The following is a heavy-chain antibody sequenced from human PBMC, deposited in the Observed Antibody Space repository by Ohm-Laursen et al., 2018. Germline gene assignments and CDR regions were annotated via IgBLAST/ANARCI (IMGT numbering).Heavy chain of an antibody. CDR1: GFTFSSFA. CDR3: AREKYCTGGNCYSDH. Sequence: SLRLSCTATGFTFSSFAVSWVRQAPGAGLEWVANLNGYGGSTYYADSVKGRFTISRDNSKNTLYLQMNSLRAEDTAIYYCAREKYCTGGNCYSDHWGQGTLVTVSS. J-gene: IGHJ4*02. V-gene: IGHV3-23*01. D-gene: IGHD2-8*02. CDR2: LNGYGGST.